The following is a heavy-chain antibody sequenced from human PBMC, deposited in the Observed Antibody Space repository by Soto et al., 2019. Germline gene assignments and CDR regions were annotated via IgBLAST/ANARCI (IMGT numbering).Heavy chain of an antibody. D-gene: IGHD2-2*01. CDR3: AKDEGGCSSTSCLTYYYYYGMDV. J-gene: IGHJ6*02. Sequence: PGGSLRLSCAASGFTFSSYAMSWVRQAPGKGLEWVSAISGSGGSTYYADSVKGRFTISRDNSKNTLYLQMNSLRAEDKAVYYCAKDEGGCSSTSCLTYYYYYGMDVWGQGTTVTVSS. CDR1: GFTFSSYA. V-gene: IGHV3-23*01. CDR2: ISGSGGST.